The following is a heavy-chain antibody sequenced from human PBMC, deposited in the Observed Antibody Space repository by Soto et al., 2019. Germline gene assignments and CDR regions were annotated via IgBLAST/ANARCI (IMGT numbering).Heavy chain of an antibody. Sequence: GSLRLSCAASGFTFSSYAMSWVRQAPGKGLEWVSVISGSGGSTYYADSVKGRFTISRDNSKNTLYLQMNSLRAEDTAVYYCAKDPPWTVGPLAMDVWGQGTTVTVSS. CDR1: GFTFSSYA. CDR2: ISGSGGST. V-gene: IGHV3-23*01. J-gene: IGHJ6*02. D-gene: IGHD2-2*01. CDR3: AKDPPWTVGPLAMDV.